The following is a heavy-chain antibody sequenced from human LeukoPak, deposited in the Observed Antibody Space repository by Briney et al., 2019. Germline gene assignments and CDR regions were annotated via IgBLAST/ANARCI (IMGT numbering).Heavy chain of an antibody. CDR3: AKGRDFYVEY. Sequence: GGSLRLSCATSGFTFSSYAMSWVRQAPGKGLEWVSAISGSGGSTYYADSVKGRFTISRDNSKNTLYLQMSSLRPEDTAVYYCAKGRDFYVEYWGQGSLVTVSS. J-gene: IGHJ4*02. CDR2: ISGSGGST. D-gene: IGHD3/OR15-3a*01. V-gene: IGHV3-23*01. CDR1: GFTFSSYA.